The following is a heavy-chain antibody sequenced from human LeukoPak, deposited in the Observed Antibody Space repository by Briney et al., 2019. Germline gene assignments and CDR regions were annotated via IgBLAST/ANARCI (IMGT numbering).Heavy chain of an antibody. V-gene: IGHV1-3*01. Sequence: ASVKVSCKASGYTFTSYAMYWVRQAPGQRLEWMGWINAGNGNTKYSQKFQGRVTITRDTSASTAYMELSSLRSEDAAVYYCARDQRGYGMDVWGQGTTVTVSS. CDR3: ARDQRGYGMDV. J-gene: IGHJ6*02. D-gene: IGHD5-24*01. CDR2: INAGNGNT. CDR1: GYTFTSYA.